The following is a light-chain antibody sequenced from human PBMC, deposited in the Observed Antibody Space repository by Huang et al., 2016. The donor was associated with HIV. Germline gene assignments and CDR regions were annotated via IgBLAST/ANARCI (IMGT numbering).Light chain of an antibody. J-gene: IGKJ2*03. V-gene: IGKV1-33*01. CDR2: DAT. CDR3: QQFDNVPYS. Sequence: DIQMTQSPSSLSASIGDRVTITCQASQDISNYLNWYQQKPGKAPKLLLYDATNSEAGVPSRFSGSGSETDFTLTISRLQPEDFATYYCQQFDNVPYSFGQGTRLEIK. CDR1: QDISNY.